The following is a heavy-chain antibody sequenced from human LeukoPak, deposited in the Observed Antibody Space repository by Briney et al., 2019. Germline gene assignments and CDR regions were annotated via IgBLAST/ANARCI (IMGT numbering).Heavy chain of an antibody. CDR2: MNPNSGNT. J-gene: IGHJ6*02. D-gene: IGHD6-6*01. Sequence: GASVKVSCKASGYTFTSYDINWVRQATGQGLEWMGWMNPNSGNTGYPQKFQGRVTMTRNTSISTAYMELSSLRSEDTAVYYCARLNPASYYYYYYGMDVWGQGTTVTVSS. V-gene: IGHV1-8*01. CDR3: ARLNPASYYYYYYGMDV. CDR1: GYTFTSYD.